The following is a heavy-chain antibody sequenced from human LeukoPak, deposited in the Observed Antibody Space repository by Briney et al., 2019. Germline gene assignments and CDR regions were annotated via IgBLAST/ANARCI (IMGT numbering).Heavy chain of an antibody. CDR1: GFTFSSYG. Sequence: GGSLRLSCAASGFTFSSYGMHWVRQAPGKGLEWVAFIRYDGSNKYYADSVKGLFTISRDNSKNTLYLQMNSLRAEDTAVYYCAKHRGYYDILTGHPDAFDIWGQGTMVTVSS. CDR3: AKHRGYYDILTGHPDAFDI. D-gene: IGHD3-9*01. CDR2: IRYDGSNK. J-gene: IGHJ3*02. V-gene: IGHV3-30*02.